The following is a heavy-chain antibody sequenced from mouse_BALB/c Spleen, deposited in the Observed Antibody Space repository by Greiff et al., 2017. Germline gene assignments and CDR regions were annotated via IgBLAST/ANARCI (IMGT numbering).Heavy chain of an antibody. D-gene: IGHD2-2*01. Sequence: QVHVKQSGPELVKPGASVRISCKASGYTFTSYYIHWVKQRPGQGLEWIGWIYPGNVNTKYNEKFKGKATLTADKSSSTAYMQLSSLTSEDSAVYFCARGGLHFDYWGQGTTLTVSS. V-gene: IGHV1S56*01. J-gene: IGHJ2*01. CDR2: IYPGNVNT. CDR1: GYTFTSYY. CDR3: ARGGLHFDY.